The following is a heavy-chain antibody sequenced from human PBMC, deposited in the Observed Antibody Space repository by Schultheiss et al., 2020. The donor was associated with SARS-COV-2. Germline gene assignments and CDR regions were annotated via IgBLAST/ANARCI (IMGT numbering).Heavy chain of an antibody. Sequence: ASVKVSCKASGGTFSSYGISWVRQAPGQGLEWMGWMNPNSGNTGYAQKLQGRVTMTGDTSTSTVYMVLSSLRSEDTAMYYCARDGPLLRYFDWFRGYYGMDVWGQGTTVTVSS. D-gene: IGHD3-9*01. J-gene: IGHJ6*02. CDR1: GGTFSSYG. V-gene: IGHV1-8*02. CDR3: ARDGPLLRYFDWFRGYYGMDV. CDR2: MNPNSGNT.